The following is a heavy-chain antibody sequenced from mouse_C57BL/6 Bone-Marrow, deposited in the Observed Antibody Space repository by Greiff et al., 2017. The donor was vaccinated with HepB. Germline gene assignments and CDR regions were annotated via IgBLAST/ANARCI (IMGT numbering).Heavy chain of an antibody. J-gene: IGHJ1*03. D-gene: IGHD1-1*01. Sequence: EVQPQQSGPELVKPGASVKIPCKASGYTFTDYNMDWVKQSHGKSLEWIGDINPNNGGTIYNQKFKGKATLTVDKSSSTAYMELRSLTSEDTAVYYCVITTVVATYWYFDVWGTGTTVTVSS. CDR1: GYTFTDYN. CDR3: VITTVVATYWYFDV. V-gene: IGHV1-18*01. CDR2: INPNNGGT.